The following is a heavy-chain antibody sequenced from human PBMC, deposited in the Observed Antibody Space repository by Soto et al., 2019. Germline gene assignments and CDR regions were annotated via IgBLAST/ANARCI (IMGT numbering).Heavy chain of an antibody. V-gene: IGHV3-33*01. D-gene: IGHD3-10*01. J-gene: IGHJ4*02. Sequence: PGGSLRLSCAPSGFTFSTYGMHGGRQAPGKGLEWVAVIWYDGSNQYYADSVKGRFTISRDNSKNMLYLQMNSLRAEDTAVYYCARDLGAFNYGSAYFDYWGQGTPVTVSS. CDR2: IWYDGSNQ. CDR1: GFTFSTYG. CDR3: ARDLGAFNYGSAYFDY.